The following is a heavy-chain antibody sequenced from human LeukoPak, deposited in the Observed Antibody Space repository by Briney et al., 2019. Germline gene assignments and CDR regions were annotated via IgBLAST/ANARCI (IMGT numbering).Heavy chain of an antibody. Sequence: GGSLRLSCAASGFTVSSNYMSWVRQAPGKGLEWVSVIYSGGSTYYADSVKGRFTISRDNSKNTLYLQMNSLRAEDTAVYYCARLSRDGYNWYFDYWGQGTLVTVSS. V-gene: IGHV3-53*01. CDR1: GFTVSSNY. CDR2: IYSGGST. CDR3: ARLSRDGYNWYFDY. D-gene: IGHD5-24*01. J-gene: IGHJ4*02.